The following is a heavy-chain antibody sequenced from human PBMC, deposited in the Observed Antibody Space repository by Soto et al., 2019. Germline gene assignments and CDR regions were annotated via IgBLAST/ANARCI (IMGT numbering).Heavy chain of an antibody. CDR3: AREHQEYWNDWLPYFDY. CDR1: GFTFSSYA. V-gene: IGHV3-30-3*01. D-gene: IGHD1-1*01. J-gene: IGHJ4*02. CDR2: ISYDGSNK. Sequence: GGSLRLSCAASGFTFSSYAMHWVRQAPGKGLEWVAVISYDGSNKYYADSVKGRFTISRDNSKNTLYLQMNSLRAEDTAVYYCAREHQEYWNDWLPYFDYWGQGTLVTVSS.